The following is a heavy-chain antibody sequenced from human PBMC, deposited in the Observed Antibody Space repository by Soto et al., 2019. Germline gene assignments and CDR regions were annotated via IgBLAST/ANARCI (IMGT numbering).Heavy chain of an antibody. V-gene: IGHV1-3*01. Sequence: GASVKVSCKASGYTFTSYAMHWVRQAPGQRLEWMGWINAGNGNTKYSQKFQGRVTITRDTSASTAYMELSSLRSEDTALYYCAKERAARGIDYWGPGTLVTVSS. CDR1: GYTFTSYA. CDR3: AKERAARGIDY. CDR2: INAGNGNT. J-gene: IGHJ4*02. D-gene: IGHD6-6*01.